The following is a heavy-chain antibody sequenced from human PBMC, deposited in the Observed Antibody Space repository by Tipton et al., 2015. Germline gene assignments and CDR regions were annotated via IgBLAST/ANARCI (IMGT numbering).Heavy chain of an antibody. D-gene: IGHD6-13*01. V-gene: IGHV3-74*01. J-gene: IGHJ4*02. CDR3: ARDGPYSSTWDFDY. CDR1: GFTFSTYW. Sequence: SLRLSCAASGFTFSTYWMYWVRQPPGKGLLWVSGISGDGSSSAYAESVKGRFTISRDDAKDTLDLQMNSLRADDTAVYYCARDGPYSSTWDFDYWGQGTLVTVSS. CDR2: ISGDGSSS.